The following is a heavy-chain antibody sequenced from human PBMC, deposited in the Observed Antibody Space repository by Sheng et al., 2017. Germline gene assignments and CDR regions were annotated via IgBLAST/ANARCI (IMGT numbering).Heavy chain of an antibody. V-gene: IGHV3-21*01. CDR2: IGSSNSYI. Sequence: EVHLVESGGGLVKPGGSLRLSCAASGFTFSSYSMNWVRQAPGKGLEWVSSIGSSNSYIYYADSVKGRFTISRDNAKNSLYLQMNSLRAEDTAVYYCATSWGGIVPAVIFSRYWYFDLWGRGTLVTVSS. CDR1: GFTFSSYS. CDR3: ATSWGGIVPAVIFSRYWYFDL. D-gene: IGHD2-2*01. J-gene: IGHJ2*01.